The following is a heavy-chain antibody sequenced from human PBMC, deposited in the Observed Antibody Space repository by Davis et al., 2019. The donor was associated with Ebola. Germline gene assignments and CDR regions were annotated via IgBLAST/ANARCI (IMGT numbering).Heavy chain of an antibody. Sequence: ASVKVSCKASGYTFTSYGITWVRQAPGQGLEWMGWINPHNGNTNYAQNVQGRVTMTSDTSTSTAYMEVGSLRFDDTAVYYCARAQFPTTSDHWGQGILVTVSS. CDR2: INPHNGNT. CDR1: GYTFTSYG. CDR3: ARAQFPTTSDH. D-gene: IGHD1-1*01. V-gene: IGHV1-18*04. J-gene: IGHJ4*02.